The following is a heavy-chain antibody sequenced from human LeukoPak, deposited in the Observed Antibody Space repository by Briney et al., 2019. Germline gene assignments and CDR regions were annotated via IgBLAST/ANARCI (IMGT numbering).Heavy chain of an antibody. D-gene: IGHD5-24*01. J-gene: IGHJ4*02. CDR1: GFTVSSNY. V-gene: IGHV3-53*04. CDR3: AGGSRRDGYDY. CDR2: IYDNGDA. Sequence: PGGSLRLSCAASGFTVSSNYMSWVRQAPGKGLEWVSVIYDNGDAYSADSVKGRFTISRHNSKNTLYLQMNSLRPEVTAMYYCAGGSRRDGYDYWGQGTLVTVSS.